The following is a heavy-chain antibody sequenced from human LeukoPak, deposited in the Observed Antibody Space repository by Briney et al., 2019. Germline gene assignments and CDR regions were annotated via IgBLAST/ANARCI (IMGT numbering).Heavy chain of an antibody. V-gene: IGHV4-59*01. CDR2: IYYSGST. CDR1: GGSISGYY. D-gene: IGHD4-17*01. CDR3: ARDGGYGDYATDY. J-gene: IGHJ4*02. Sequence: PSETLSLTCTVSGGSISGYYWSWIRQPPGKGLEWIGYIYYSGSTSYNPSLKSRVTISVDTSKNQFSLKLSSVTAADTAVYYCARDGGYGDYATDYWGQGTLVTVSS.